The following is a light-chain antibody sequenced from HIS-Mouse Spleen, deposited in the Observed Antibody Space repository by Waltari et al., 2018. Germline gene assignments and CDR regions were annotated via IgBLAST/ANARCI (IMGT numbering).Light chain of an antibody. CDR1: GGVLGSFNF. CDR3: CSYAGSSTFYV. Sequence: GQSITIPCPGTGGVLGSFNFVSWYQQRPGKAPKLMIYEGSKRPSGVSNRFSGSKSGNTASLTISGLQAEDEADYYCCSYAGSSTFYVFGTGTKVTVL. J-gene: IGLJ1*01. CDR2: EGS. V-gene: IGLV2-23*01.